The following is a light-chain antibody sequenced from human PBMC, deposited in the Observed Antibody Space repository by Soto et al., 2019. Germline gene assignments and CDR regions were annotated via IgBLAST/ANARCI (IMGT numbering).Light chain of an antibody. Sequence: EIVLTQSPATLSLSPGERATLSCRASQSVSSYLAWYQQKPGQAPRLLISDASNRAAGIPARFSGSGSGTDFTLTISSLELEDFAVYYCQQRSNWPSITFGQGTRLEIK. V-gene: IGKV3-11*01. J-gene: IGKJ5*01. CDR2: DAS. CDR3: QQRSNWPSIT. CDR1: QSVSSY.